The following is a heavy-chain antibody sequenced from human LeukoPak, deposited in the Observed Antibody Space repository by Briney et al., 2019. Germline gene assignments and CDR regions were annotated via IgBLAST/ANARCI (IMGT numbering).Heavy chain of an antibody. Sequence: ASVKVSCKASGYTFTSYAIHWVRQAPGQRLEWMGWISAGNGNTKYSQNFQGRVTFISNTSATTAFMELSSLRSEDAAVYYCARDSGSGSNDYWGQGPLVTVS. CDR1: GYTFTSYA. CDR2: ISAGNGNT. D-gene: IGHD1-26*01. J-gene: IGHJ4*02. CDR3: ARDSGSGSNDY. V-gene: IGHV1-3*01.